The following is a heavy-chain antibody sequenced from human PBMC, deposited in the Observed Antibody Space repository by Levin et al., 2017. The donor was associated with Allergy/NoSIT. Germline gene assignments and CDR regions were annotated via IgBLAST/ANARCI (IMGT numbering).Heavy chain of an antibody. CDR2: IYWDDDK. D-gene: IGHD4-23*01. Sequence: KQSGPTLVKPTQTLTLTCTFSGFSLSTSGVGVGWIRQPPGEALEWLALIYWDDDKRYSPSLKSRLTITKDTSKNQVVLTMTNMDPVDTATYYCAHITGGGNSGLLDYWGQGTLVTVSS. V-gene: IGHV2-5*02. CDR3: AHITGGGNSGLLDY. CDR1: GFSLSTSGVG. J-gene: IGHJ4*02.